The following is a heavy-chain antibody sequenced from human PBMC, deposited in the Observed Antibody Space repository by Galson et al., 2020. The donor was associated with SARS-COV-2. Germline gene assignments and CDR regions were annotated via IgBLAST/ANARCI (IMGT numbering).Heavy chain of an antibody. V-gene: IGHV6-1*01. D-gene: IGHD3-10*01. CDR3: ARGIEGRGVIDYFDY. CDR2: TYYRSKWYN. J-gene: IGHJ4*02. CDR1: GDSVSSNSVG. Sequence: SQTLSLTCAISGDSVSSNSVGWNWIRQSPSRGLEWLGRTYYRSKWYNEYAESVKSRITINPDTSKNQFSLQLNSVTPEDTAVYYCARGIEGRGVIDYFDYWGQGTPVTVSS.